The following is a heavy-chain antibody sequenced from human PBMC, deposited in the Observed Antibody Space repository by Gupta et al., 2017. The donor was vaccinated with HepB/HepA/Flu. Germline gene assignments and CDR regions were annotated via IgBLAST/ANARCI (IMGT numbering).Heavy chain of an antibody. J-gene: IGHJ4*02. Sequence: EVQLLESGGGLVQPGGSLRLSCAASGFTFSSYAMSWVRQAPGKGLEWVSDISGSGGSTDYADSVQGRLNISRDNSKNTLYLQMNSLRAEDTAVYYGAKVRGLWTVVPAGDLDYWGQGTLGAVS. CDR2: ISGSGGST. V-gene: IGHV3-23*01. CDR3: AKVRGLWTVVPAGDLDY. CDR1: GFTFSSYA. D-gene: IGHD2-2*01.